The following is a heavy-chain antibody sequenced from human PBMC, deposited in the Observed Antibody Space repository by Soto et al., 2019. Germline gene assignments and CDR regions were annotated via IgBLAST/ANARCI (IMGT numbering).Heavy chain of an antibody. CDR1: GYSFTSYW. J-gene: IGHJ6*02. CDR3: AAGYCSSTSCYTGWDYDYGMDV. D-gene: IGHD2-2*02. CDR2: IDPSDSYT. Sequence: GESLKISCKGSGYSFTSYWISGVRQMPGKGLEWMGRIDPSDSYTNYSPSFQGHVTISADKSISTAYLQWSSLKASDTAMYYCAAGYCSSTSCYTGWDYDYGMDVWGQGTTVTVSS. V-gene: IGHV5-10-1*01.